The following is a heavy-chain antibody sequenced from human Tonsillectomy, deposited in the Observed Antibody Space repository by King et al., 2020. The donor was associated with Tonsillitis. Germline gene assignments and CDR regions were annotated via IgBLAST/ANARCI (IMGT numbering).Heavy chain of an antibody. CDR2: IFSGGGT. D-gene: IGHD6-13*01. Sequence: EVQLVESGGGLIQPGGSLRLSCAASGFTVKTNYMSWVRQAPGKGLEWVSVIFSGGGTYYADSVKGRFTISRDDSKNTLYLQMNSLRAEDTAVYYCAGAPLSGSWYGIDYWGQGTLVTVSS. V-gene: IGHV3-53*01. CDR3: AGAPLSGSWYGIDY. CDR1: GFTVKTNY. J-gene: IGHJ4*02.